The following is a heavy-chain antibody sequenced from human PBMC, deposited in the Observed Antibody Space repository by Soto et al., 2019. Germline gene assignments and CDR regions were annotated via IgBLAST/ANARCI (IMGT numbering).Heavy chain of an antibody. CDR1: GCTFANYW. CDR3: VRPNFGALTHFDF. CDR2: IFPGDSDT. V-gene: IGHV5-51*01. D-gene: IGHD3-16*01. Sequence: PGESLKIYCKALGCTFANYWIGWVRQTPGKGLEWMGNIFPGDSDTRYNPSFEGQVTGSADESISTAYLQWNALKASDTAMYYCVRPNFGALTHFDFWGQGTLVTVSS. J-gene: IGHJ4*02.